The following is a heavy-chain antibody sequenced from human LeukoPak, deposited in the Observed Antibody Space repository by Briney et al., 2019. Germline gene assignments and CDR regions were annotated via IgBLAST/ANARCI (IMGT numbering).Heavy chain of an antibody. V-gene: IGHV4-59*08. Sequence: PSETLSLTCTVSGGSISTYYWSWIRQPPGKGLEWIGYIHYSGTTNYNPSLKNRVTISLDMSKNQFSLNLRSVTAADTAVYFCARMGGYSGYATHWGQGTLVTVSS. CDR2: IHYSGTT. CDR1: GGSISTYY. D-gene: IGHD5-12*01. J-gene: IGHJ4*02. CDR3: ARMGGYSGYATH.